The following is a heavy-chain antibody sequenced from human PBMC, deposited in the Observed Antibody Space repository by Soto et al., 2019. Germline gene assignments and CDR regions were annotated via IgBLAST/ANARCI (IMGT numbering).Heavy chain of an antibody. J-gene: IGHJ4*02. CDR2: IYYSGST. CDR3: ARHIDY. V-gene: IGHV4-39*01. CDR1: GGSISSSSYY. Sequence: QLQLQESGPGLVKPSETLSLTCTVSGGSISSSSYYWGWIRQAPGKGLEWIGRIYYSGSTYYNPSPXSXXTISVDTSKNQFSLKLSSVTAADTAVYYCARHIDYWGQGTLVTVSS.